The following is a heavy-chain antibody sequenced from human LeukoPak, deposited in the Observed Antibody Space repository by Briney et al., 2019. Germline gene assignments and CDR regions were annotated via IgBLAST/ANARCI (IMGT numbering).Heavy chain of an antibody. CDR3: ARVSRLPSSSWYGSGWYFDY. V-gene: IGHV1-69*04. Sequence: ASVKVSCKASGGTFSSYAISWVRQAPGQGLEWMGRIIPILGIANYAQKFQGRVTITADKSTSTAYMELSSLRSEDTAVYYCARVSRLPSSSWYGSGWYFDYWGQGTLVTVSS. CDR2: IIPILGIA. CDR1: GGTFSSYA. J-gene: IGHJ4*02. D-gene: IGHD6-13*01.